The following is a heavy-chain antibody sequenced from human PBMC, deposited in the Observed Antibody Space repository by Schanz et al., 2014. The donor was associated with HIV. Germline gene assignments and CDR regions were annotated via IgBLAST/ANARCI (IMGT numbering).Heavy chain of an antibody. CDR2: ISGSGDNT. CDR3: ARGVPAHSSGWYLDY. Sequence: VQLVESGGGLVQPGGSRRLSCAASGFIFNSYAMSWVRQAPGKGLDRVSTISGSGDNTFYADSVKGRFTISRDSSKNTLYLQMNGLRAEDTAVYYCARGVPAHSSGWYLDYWGQGTLVIVSS. J-gene: IGHJ4*02. V-gene: IGHV3-23*04. CDR1: GFIFNSYA. D-gene: IGHD6-19*01.